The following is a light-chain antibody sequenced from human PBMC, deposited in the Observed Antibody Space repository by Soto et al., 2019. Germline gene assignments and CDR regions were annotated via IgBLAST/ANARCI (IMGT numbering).Light chain of an antibody. J-gene: IGKJ1*01. V-gene: IGKV2-28*01. Sequence: DIVMTQTPLSLPVTPGEPASISCRSSQSLLDSDDGNTYLDWYLQKPGQSPQLLIYLGSNRASGVPDRFSGSGSGTDFTLKISRVEADDVGVYYCMQPLQSWTFGQGTKV. CDR2: LGS. CDR3: MQPLQSWT. CDR1: QSLLDSDDGNTY.